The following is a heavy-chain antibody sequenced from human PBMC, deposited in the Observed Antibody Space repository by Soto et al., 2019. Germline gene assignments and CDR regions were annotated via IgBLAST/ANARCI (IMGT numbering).Heavy chain of an antibody. V-gene: IGHV1-69*13. J-gene: IGHJ4*02. CDR3: ASGGHSSGYFYDY. D-gene: IGHD3-22*01. Sequence: SVKTYCKASGYTFTSYGISWVRQAPGQGLEWMGGIIPIFGTANYAQKFQGRVTITADESTSTAYMELSSLRSEDTAVYYCASGGHSSGYFYDYWGQGTLVTVSS. CDR1: GYTFTSYG. CDR2: IIPIFGTA.